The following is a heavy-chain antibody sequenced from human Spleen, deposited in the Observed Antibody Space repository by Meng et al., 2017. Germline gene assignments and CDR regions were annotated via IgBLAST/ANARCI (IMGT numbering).Heavy chain of an antibody. CDR3: VKDKGITVAGLDY. CDR2: ITWDSGHT. V-gene: IGHV3-43*01. CDR1: GFIFDDYT. D-gene: IGHD6-19*01. J-gene: IGHJ4*02. Sequence: GGSLRLSCAASGFIFDDYTMHWVRQAPGKGLEWISLITWDSGHTYYADSVKGRFATSRDNSKNSLNLQMNSLRTEDTALYYCVKDKGITVAGLDYWGQGTLVTVSS.